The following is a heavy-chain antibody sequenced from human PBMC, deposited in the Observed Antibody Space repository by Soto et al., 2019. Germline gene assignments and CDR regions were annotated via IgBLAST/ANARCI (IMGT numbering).Heavy chain of an antibody. J-gene: IGHJ4*02. CDR2: SNGDGSST. D-gene: IGHD3-10*01. Sequence: EVHLVESGGGSVQPGGPLRISCAASGFTFGSYWMDWVRQAPGKGLVWVSRSNGDGSSTTYADSVKGRFTISRDNAKNTLYLQMNSLRVDDTAVYYCSRETLWFGESPKSGGQGTLVTVSS. CDR1: GFTFGSYW. CDR3: SRETLWFGESPKS. V-gene: IGHV3-74*01.